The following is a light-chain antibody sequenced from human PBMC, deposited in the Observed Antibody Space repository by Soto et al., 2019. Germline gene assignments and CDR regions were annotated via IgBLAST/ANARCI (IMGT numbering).Light chain of an antibody. Sequence: EILMTQSAAILSVSPWERATLSCRAGQGVTTNFAWYQQKPGQPPRPLIYDVSIRATGVPARFSGTGSETDFTLTISGLQSEDSASYFCQQYNNGPFSFGQGTRLEIK. J-gene: IGKJ5*01. CDR2: DVS. CDR1: QGVTTN. CDR3: QQYNNGPFS. V-gene: IGKV3-15*01.